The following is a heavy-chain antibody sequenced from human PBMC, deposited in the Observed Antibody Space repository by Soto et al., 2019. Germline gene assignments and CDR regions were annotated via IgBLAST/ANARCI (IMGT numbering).Heavy chain of an antibody. Sequence: QVQLVQSGAEVKKPGSSVKVSCKASGGTFSSYAISWVRQAPGQGLEWMGGIIPIFGTANYAQKFQGRVTITADKSTSTAYMELSSLRSEDTAAYYCARTTSPQWGATHFDYWGQGTLVTVSS. D-gene: IGHD1-26*01. J-gene: IGHJ4*02. CDR2: IIPIFGTA. CDR1: GGTFSSYA. CDR3: ARTTSPQWGATHFDY. V-gene: IGHV1-69*06.